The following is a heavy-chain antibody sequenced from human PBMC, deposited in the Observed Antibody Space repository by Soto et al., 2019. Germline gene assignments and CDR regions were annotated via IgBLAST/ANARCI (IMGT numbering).Heavy chain of an antibody. CDR2: IIPILGIA. CDR1: GGTFSSYT. CDR3: ATPSRDCSSTSCYAGYYYYMDV. Sequence: QVQLVQSGAEVKKPGSSVKVSCKASGGTFSSYTISWVRQAPGQGLEWMGRIIPILGIANYAQKFQGRVTITADNSTSTAYMELSSLRSEDTAVYYCATPSRDCSSTSCYAGYYYYMDVWGKGTTVTVSS. J-gene: IGHJ6*03. V-gene: IGHV1-69*02. D-gene: IGHD2-2*01.